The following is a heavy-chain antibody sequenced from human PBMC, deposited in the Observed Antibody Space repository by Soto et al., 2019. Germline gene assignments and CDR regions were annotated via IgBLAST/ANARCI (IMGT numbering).Heavy chain of an antibody. Sequence: GGSLRLSCAASGFTFSSYGMHWVRQAPGKGLEWVAVIWYDGSNKYYADSVKGRFTISRDNSKNTLYLQMNSLRAEDTAVYYCARAMARHPQRAYWGQGTLVTVSS. J-gene: IGHJ1*01. CDR3: ARAMARHPQRAY. V-gene: IGHV3-33*01. D-gene: IGHD5-18*01. CDR1: GFTFSSYG. CDR2: IWYDGSNK.